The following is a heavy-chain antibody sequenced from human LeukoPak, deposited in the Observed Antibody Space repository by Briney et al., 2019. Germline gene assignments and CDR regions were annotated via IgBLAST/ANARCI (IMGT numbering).Heavy chain of an antibody. J-gene: IGHJ5*02. Sequence: SETLSLTCTVSGDSMSSYYWNWIRQTPGEGLEWIGYIYSSGSTNYNPSLKSRVTISVDTSKNQFSLKLSSVTAADTAMYYCARSPYGSTYYRNNWFDTWGQGTLVTVSS. CDR2: IYSSGST. CDR3: ARSPYGSTYYRNNWFDT. D-gene: IGHD3-10*01. V-gene: IGHV4-4*09. CDR1: GDSMSSYY.